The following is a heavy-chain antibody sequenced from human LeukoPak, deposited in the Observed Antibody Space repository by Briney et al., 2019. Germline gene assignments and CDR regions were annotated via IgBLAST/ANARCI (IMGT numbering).Heavy chain of an antibody. CDR3: ARDIRSSRYYRYYLDY. CDR2: INTNTGNP. V-gene: IGHV7-4-1*02. J-gene: IGHJ4*02. Sequence: ASVKVSCKASGYTFTTYAMNWVRQAPGQGLEWMGWINTNTGNPTYAQGFTGRFVFSLDTSVSTAYLQISSLKAEDTAVYYCARDIRSSRYYRYYLDYWGQGTLVTVSS. D-gene: IGHD3-22*01. CDR1: GYTFTTYA.